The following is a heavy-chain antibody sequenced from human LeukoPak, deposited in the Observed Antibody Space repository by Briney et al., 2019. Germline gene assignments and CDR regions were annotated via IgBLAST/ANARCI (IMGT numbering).Heavy chain of an antibody. Sequence: GGTLRLSCAASGFTFSSFSMNWVRQAPGKGLEWVSAISGSGGSTYYADSVKGRFTISRDNSKNTLYVQMNSLRAEDTAVYYCAKDRVGQSNDYYDYWGQGTLVTVSS. V-gene: IGHV3-23*01. CDR2: ISGSGGST. CDR3: AKDRVGQSNDYYDY. J-gene: IGHJ4*02. CDR1: GFTFSSFS. D-gene: IGHD2-15*01.